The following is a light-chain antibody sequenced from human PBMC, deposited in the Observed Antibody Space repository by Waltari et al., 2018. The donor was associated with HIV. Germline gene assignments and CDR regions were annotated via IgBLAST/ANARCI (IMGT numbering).Light chain of an antibody. CDR2: AAS. V-gene: IGKV1-39*01. CDR1: QTISIY. CDR3: QQSYTSPYT. Sequence: DIQMTQSPSSLSASVGDTVTISCRPRQTISIYLSWSQQIPGKAPKLLIYAASTLHTGVPSRFSGGGSGTDFTLTISSLQSEDFALYYWQQSYTSPYTFGQGTKVEIE. J-gene: IGKJ2*01.